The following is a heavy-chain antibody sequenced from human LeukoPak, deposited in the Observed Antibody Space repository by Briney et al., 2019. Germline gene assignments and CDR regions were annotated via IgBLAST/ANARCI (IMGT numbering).Heavy chain of an antibody. CDR3: ARAEFTYYYDSSGYYFGY. V-gene: IGHV3-30-3*01. D-gene: IGHD3-22*01. CDR2: ISYDGSNK. J-gene: IGHJ4*02. CDR1: GFTFSSYA. Sequence: PGGSLRLSCAASGFTFSSYAMHWVRQAPGKGPEWVAVISYDGSNKYYADSVKGRFTISRDNSKNTLYLQMNSLRAEDTAVYYCARAEFTYYYDSSGYYFGYWGQGTLVTVSS.